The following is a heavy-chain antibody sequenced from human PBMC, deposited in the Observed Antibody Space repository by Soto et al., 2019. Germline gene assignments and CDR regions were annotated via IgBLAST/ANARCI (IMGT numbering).Heavy chain of an antibody. CDR2: ISDYNGNT. CDR1: GYSFTRYY. CDR3: ARGGQWDFLSDY. J-gene: IGHJ4*02. V-gene: IGHV1-18*01. Sequence: QVQLVQSGAEVKKPGASVKVSCKASGYSFTRYYINWVRQAPGQGLEWMGWISDYNGNTHYEEKLQGRVTLTTDTTTSTAYMELRSLRSDDTAVYFCARGGQWDFLSDYWGQGTLVTVSS. D-gene: IGHD1-26*01.